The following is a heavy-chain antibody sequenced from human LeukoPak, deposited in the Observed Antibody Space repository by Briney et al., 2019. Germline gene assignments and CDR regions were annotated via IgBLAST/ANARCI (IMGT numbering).Heavy chain of an antibody. D-gene: IGHD2-15*01. J-gene: IGHJ6*04. CDR2: ISYDGSNK. Sequence: PGRSLRLSCAASGFTLSSYGMHWVRQAPGKGLEWVAVISYDGSNKYYADSVKGRFTISRDNSKNTLYLQMNSLRAEDTAVYYCARAYCSGGSCYDGMDVWGKGTTVTVSS. CDR3: ARAYCSGGSCYDGMDV. CDR1: GFTLSSYG. V-gene: IGHV3-30*03.